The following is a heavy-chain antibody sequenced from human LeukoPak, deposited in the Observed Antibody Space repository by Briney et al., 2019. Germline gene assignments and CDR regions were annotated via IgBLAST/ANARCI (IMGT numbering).Heavy chain of an antibody. CDR3: ARVVNDFWSGYKVGI. J-gene: IGHJ3*02. CDR2: INHSGST. D-gene: IGHD3-3*01. V-gene: IGHV4-34*01. Sequence: SETLSLTCAVYGGSFSGYYWSWIRQPPGKGLEWIGEINHSGSTNYNPSLKSRVTISVDTSKNQFSLKLSSVTAADTAVYYCARVVNDFWSGYKVGIWGQGTMVTVSS. CDR1: GGSFSGYY.